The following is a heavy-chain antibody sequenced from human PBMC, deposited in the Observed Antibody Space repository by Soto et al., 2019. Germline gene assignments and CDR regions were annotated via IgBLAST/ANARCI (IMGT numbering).Heavy chain of an antibody. Sequence: QVQLVQSGAEVKKPGSSVKVSCKASGGTFSSYAISWVRQAPGQGLEWMGGIIPIFGTANYAQKFQGRVTMTANESTTTAYMELRSISSEDTAVYYCASPYCGGDCYSVNYYYFGMDVWGQGTTVTVSS. J-gene: IGHJ6*02. CDR2: IIPIFGTA. CDR1: GGTFSSYA. V-gene: IGHV1-69*12. CDR3: ASPYCGGDCYSVNYYYFGMDV. D-gene: IGHD2-21*02.